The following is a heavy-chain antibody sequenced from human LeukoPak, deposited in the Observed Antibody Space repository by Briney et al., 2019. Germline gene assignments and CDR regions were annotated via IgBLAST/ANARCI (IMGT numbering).Heavy chain of an antibody. CDR1: GFTCCSYE. CDR2: ISSSGSTM. Sequence: AGGTLCFTCAASGFTCCSYEMNWDRKAPGQGLVWISYISSSGSTMYYADSVKGRFTISRDNAKNSLYLQMNSLRAEDTAIYYCASSSWYALDYWGQGTLVTVSS. V-gene: IGHV3-48*03. D-gene: IGHD6-13*01. J-gene: IGHJ4*02. CDR3: ASSSWYALDY.